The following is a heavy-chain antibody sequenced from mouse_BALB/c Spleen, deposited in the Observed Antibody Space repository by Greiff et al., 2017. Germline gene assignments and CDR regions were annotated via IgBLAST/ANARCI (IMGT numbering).Heavy chain of an antibody. Sequence: VQLQQPGAELVKPGASVKLSCKASGYTFTSYYIHWVKQRPGQGLEWIGWIYPGNVNTKYNEKFKGKATLTADKSSSTAYMQLSSLTSEDSAVYFCARAIGDYYAMDYWGQGTSVTVSS. CDR3: ARAIGDYYAMDY. CDR1: GYTFTSYY. D-gene: IGHD3-1*01. V-gene: IGHV1S56*01. CDR2: IYPGNVNT. J-gene: IGHJ4*01.